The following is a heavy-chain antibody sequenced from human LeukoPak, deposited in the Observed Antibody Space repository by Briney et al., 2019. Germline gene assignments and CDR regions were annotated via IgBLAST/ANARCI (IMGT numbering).Heavy chain of an antibody. CDR2: TYYRSKWSN. D-gene: IGHD3-9*01. CDR3: ARVYYDILIGSQGYFDY. Sequence: SQTLSLTCAISGDSVSRSSAAWNWIRQSPSRGLEWLGRTYYRSKWSNDYAVSVKGRITINPDTSKNQFSLHLNSVTPEDTAVYYCARVYYDILIGSQGYFDYWGQGTLVTVSS. CDR1: GDSVSRSSAA. J-gene: IGHJ4*02. V-gene: IGHV6-1*01.